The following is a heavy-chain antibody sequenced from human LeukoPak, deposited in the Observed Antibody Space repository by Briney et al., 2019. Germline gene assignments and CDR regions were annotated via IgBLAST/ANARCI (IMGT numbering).Heavy chain of an antibody. D-gene: IGHD5-12*01. V-gene: IGHV3-7*01. CDR3: ARVRSINAFDI. CDR1: GFTFSSSW. Sequence: GGSLRLSCAASGFTFSSSWMTWVRQAPGKGLEWVAYINQGGSDKKYVDSEKGRFTISRDNAKNSLYLQMNSLRGEDTAVYYCARVRSINAFDIWGQGTMVTVSS. CDR2: INQGGSDK. J-gene: IGHJ3*02.